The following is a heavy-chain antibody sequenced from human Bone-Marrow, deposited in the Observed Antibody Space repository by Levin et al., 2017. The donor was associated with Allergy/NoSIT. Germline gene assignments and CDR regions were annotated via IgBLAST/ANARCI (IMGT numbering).Heavy chain of an antibody. CDR3: AKGPFSVGSGGSYQPPQLWPYYYYYYGMDV. J-gene: IGHJ6*02. Sequence: PGGSLRLSCAASGFTFSSYAMSWVRQAPGKGLEWVSAISGSGGSTYYADSVKGRFTISRDNSKNTLYLQMNSLRAEDTAVYYCAKGPFSVGSGGSYQPPQLWPYYYYYYGMDVWGQGTTVTVSS. CDR2: ISGSGGST. V-gene: IGHV3-23*01. D-gene: IGHD2-15*01. CDR1: GFTFSSYA.